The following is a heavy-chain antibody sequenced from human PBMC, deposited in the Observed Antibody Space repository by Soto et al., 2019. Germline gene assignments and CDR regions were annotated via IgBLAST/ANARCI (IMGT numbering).Heavy chain of an antibody. V-gene: IGHV5-51*01. CDR3: AVAYCGGDCYSPLEYYYGMDV. D-gene: IGHD2-21*02. CDR2: IYPGDSDT. Sequence: PVESLTISCKGSGYSFTSYWIVWVLQMPGKGLESMGIIYPGDSDTRYSPSFQGQVTISADKSISTAYLQWSSLKASDTAMYYCAVAYCGGDCYSPLEYYYGMDVWGQGTTVTVSS. CDR1: GYSFTSYW. J-gene: IGHJ6*01.